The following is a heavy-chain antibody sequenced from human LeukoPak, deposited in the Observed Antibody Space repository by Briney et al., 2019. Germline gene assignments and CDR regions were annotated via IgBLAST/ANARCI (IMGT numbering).Heavy chain of an antibody. J-gene: IGHJ3*02. Sequence: ASVTVSCKASGYIFTSYSISLVRQPPAQGLEWMGWISAYNGDTNYVQKFQGRVTITTATSTSTAYMELKSLRSDDTAVYYCAREVGAPIAAANIWGLGTKVTVSS. CDR2: ISAYNGDT. CDR1: GYIFTSYS. V-gene: IGHV1-18*01. CDR3: AREVGAPIAAANI. D-gene: IGHD6-13*01.